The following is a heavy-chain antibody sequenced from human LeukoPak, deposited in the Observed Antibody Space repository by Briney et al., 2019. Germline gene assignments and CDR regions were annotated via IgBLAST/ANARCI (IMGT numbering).Heavy chain of an antibody. CDR3: ARGLRFLEWFYY. CDR2: IIPIFGTA. Sequence: GASVKVSCKASGGTFSSYAISWVRQAPGQGLEWMGGIIPIFGTANYAQKFQGRVTITADESTSTAYMELSSLRSEDTAVYYCARGLRFLEWFYYWGQGTLVTVSS. J-gene: IGHJ4*02. CDR1: GGTFSSYA. D-gene: IGHD3-3*01. V-gene: IGHV1-69*13.